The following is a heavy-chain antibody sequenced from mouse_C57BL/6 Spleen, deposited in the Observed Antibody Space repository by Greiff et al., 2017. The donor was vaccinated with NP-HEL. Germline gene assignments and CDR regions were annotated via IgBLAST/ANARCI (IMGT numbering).Heavy chain of an antibody. J-gene: IGHJ3*01. Sequence: EVQLQQSGPELVKPGASVKISCKASGYTFTDYYMNWVKQSHGKSLEWIGDINPNNGGTSYNQKFKGKATLTVEKSSSTAYMELRSLTSEDSAVYYCARPGTLAYWGQGTLVTVSA. D-gene: IGHD4-1*01. CDR2: INPNNGGT. CDR1: GYTFTDYY. V-gene: IGHV1-26*01. CDR3: ARPGTLAY.